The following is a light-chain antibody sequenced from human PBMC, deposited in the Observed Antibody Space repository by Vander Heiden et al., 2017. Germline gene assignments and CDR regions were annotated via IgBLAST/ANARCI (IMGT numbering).Light chain of an antibody. J-gene: IGLJ1*01. CDR2: EVS. CDR1: SSDVGSCNL. CDR3: CSYAGSRTFV. Sequence: QSALTQPASVSGSPGQSITISCTGTSSDVGSCNLVSWYQQHAGKAPKVMIYEVSKRPSGVSNRFSGSKSGNTASLTISGLQAEDEADYYCCSYAGSRTFVFGTGTKVTVL. V-gene: IGLV2-23*02.